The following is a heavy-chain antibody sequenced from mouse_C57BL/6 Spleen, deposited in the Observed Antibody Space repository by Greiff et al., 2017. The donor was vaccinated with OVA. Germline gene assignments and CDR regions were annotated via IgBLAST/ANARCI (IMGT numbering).Heavy chain of an antibody. CDR3: ARLEDYFDY. J-gene: IGHJ2*01. CDR1: GYTFTDYY. CDR2: INPNNGGT. V-gene: IGHV1-26*01. Sequence: VQLQQSGPELVKPGASVKISCKASGYTFTDYYMNWVKQSHGKSLEWIGDINPNNGGTSYNQKFKGKATLTVDKSSSTAYMELRSLTSEDSAVYYCARLEDYFDYWGQGTTLTVSS.